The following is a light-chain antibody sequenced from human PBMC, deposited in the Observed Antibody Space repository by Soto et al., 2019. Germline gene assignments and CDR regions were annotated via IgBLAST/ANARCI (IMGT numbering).Light chain of an antibody. CDR3: QKCTSAP. V-gene: IGKV1-27*01. Sequence: DIQMTQSPSSLSASVGDRVTITCRASQGISNYLAWYQQKPGKVPKLLIYAASTLQSGVPSRFSGSGSGTDFNLTIRRRQPEDLAIYQCQKCTSAPFGQGT. CDR2: AAS. J-gene: IGKJ1*01. CDR1: QGISNY.